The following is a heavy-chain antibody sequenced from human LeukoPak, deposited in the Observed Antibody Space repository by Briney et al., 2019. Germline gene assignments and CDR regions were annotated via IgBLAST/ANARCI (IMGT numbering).Heavy chain of an antibody. D-gene: IGHD6-19*01. Sequence: GGSLRLSCAASGFTLSSHWMHWVRQAPGKGLVWVPRVNTDGSSINYADSVKGRVTISRDNARNTLYLQMNSLRAEDTAVYYCIRAAAGTRNAFDIWGQGTMVTVSS. J-gene: IGHJ3*02. CDR3: IRAAAGTRNAFDI. CDR2: VNTDGSSI. V-gene: IGHV3-74*01. CDR1: GFTLSSHW.